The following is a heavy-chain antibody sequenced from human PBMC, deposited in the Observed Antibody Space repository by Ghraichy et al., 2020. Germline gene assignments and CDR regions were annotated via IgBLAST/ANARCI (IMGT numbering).Heavy chain of an antibody. D-gene: IGHD3-22*01. Sequence: ASVKVSCKASGYTFTSYDINWVRQATGQGLEWMGWMNPNSGNSGYAQKFQGRVTITRNTSISTAYMELSSLRSEDTAVYYCGRAVYDSSGYPGYWGQGTLVTVSS. CDR3: GRAVYDSSGYPGY. CDR2: MNPNSGNS. V-gene: IGHV1-8*03. CDR1: GYTFTSYD. J-gene: IGHJ4*02.